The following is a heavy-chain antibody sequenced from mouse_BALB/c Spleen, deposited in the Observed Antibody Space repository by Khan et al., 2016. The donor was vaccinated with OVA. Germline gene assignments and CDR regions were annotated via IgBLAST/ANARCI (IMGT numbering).Heavy chain of an antibody. CDR1: GYTFTDYI. Sequence: QVQLQQPGPELVKPGASLKVSCKASGYTFTDYIIGWVKQSTRQGLEWIGDIIPGSDTPYYNEKFKNKATLTVDKSANTAYMQHSSLTSEDSAVYFGAIWGYSAFAYWGLGTLVTVSA. J-gene: IGHJ3*01. D-gene: IGHD1-1*02. CDR3: AIWGYSAFAY. V-gene: IGHV1-77*01. CDR2: IIPGSDTP.